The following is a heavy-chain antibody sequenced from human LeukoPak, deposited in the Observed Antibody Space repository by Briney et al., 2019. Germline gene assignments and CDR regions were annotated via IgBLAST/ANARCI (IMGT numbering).Heavy chain of an antibody. CDR1: GYTFTNYA. Sequence: ASVKVSCKASGYTFTNYAMNWVRQTPGQGLEWMGWINTNTGNPTYAQGFTGRFVFSLDTSASTAYLQINSLKAKDTSMYYCATFLLDSSDYDAFDIWGQGTMVTVSS. V-gene: IGHV7-4-1*02. CDR3: ATFLLDSSDYDAFDI. J-gene: IGHJ3*02. CDR2: INTNTGNP. D-gene: IGHD3-22*01.